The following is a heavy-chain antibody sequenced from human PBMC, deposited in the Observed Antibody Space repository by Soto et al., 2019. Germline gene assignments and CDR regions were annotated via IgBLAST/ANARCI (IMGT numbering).Heavy chain of an antibody. CDR3: ARGLASGDY. CDR2: VNPNGGST. J-gene: IGHJ4*02. D-gene: IGHD6-6*01. Sequence: QVQLVQSGPEVKEPGASVKISCKASGYTFTNFYIHWVRQAPGQGLEWMGIVNPNGGSTNYAQNLKGRITISRDTSTSTVYMELSSLRSEDTAVYYCARGLASGDYWGQGTLVTVSS. CDR1: GYTFTNFY. V-gene: IGHV1-46*03.